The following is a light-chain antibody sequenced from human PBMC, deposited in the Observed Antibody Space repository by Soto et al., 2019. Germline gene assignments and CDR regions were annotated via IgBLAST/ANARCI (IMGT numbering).Light chain of an antibody. CDR1: QTIARNF. Sequence: EIVLAHSPDTLSFSPVEKGTLACSASQTIARNFLAWFQQKPGQAPRLLISGASSRATGIPDRFSGSGSGTDFTLTISRLEPEDFAVYYCQQYGSPPPITFGQGTRLEIK. V-gene: IGKV3-20*01. CDR3: QQYGSPPPIT. CDR2: GAS. J-gene: IGKJ5*01.